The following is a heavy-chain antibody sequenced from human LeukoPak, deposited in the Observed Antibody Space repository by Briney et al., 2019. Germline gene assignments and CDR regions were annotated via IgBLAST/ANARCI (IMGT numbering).Heavy chain of an antibody. CDR1: GGSISSYY. J-gene: IGHJ6*03. D-gene: IGHD4-11*01. Sequence: SETLSLTCTVSGGSISSYYWSWIRQPPGKGLEWIGYIYYSGSTNYNPSLNGRVSISRDTSNNFFSLRLRSVTAADTAVYFCARGRVSSSTWYSTYYYFFYMDFWGKGTTVTVSS. CDR2: IYYSGST. V-gene: IGHV4-59*01. CDR3: ARGRVSSSTWYSTYYYFFYMDF.